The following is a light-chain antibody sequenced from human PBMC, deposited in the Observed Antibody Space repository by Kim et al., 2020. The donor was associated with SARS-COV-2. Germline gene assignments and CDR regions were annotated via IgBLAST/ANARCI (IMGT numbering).Light chain of an antibody. CDR3: QQYGSSLRT. V-gene: IGKV3-20*01. CDR1: QSVTSRD. J-gene: IGKJ1*01. CDR2: GAS. Sequence: SPGGRATLSARARQSVTSRDLAWDQQKAVQAPRLLIYGASTRAAGIPDRFSGSGAGTDFTLTISRVEHEDFAVYYCQQYGSSLRTFGQGTKVEIK.